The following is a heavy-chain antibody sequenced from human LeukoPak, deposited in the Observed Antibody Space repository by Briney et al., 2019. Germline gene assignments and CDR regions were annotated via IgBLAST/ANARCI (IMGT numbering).Heavy chain of an antibody. CDR1: GGSISSYY. CDR2: IYYSGST. J-gene: IGHJ4*02. Sequence: SETLSLTCTVSGGSISSYYWSWIRPPPGKGLEWIGYIYYSGSTNYNPSLKSRVTISVDTSKNQFSLKLSSVTAADTAVYYCARDQWDQLTGFDYWGQGTLVTVSS. D-gene: IGHD1-26*01. V-gene: IGHV4-59*01. CDR3: ARDQWDQLTGFDY.